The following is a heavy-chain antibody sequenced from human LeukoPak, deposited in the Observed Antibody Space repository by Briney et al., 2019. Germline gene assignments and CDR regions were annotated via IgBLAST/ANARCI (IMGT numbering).Heavy chain of an antibody. CDR3: TRDLALAYYYDSSGSFDY. CDR1: GFNFGDYA. Sequence: GGSLRLSCTASGFNFGDYAMSWFRQAPGKGLEWVGFIRSKAYGGTTEYAASVKGRFTISRDDSKSIAYLQMNSLKTEDTAVYYCTRDLALAYYYDSSGSFDYWGQGTLVTVSS. J-gene: IGHJ4*02. V-gene: IGHV3-49*03. D-gene: IGHD3-22*01. CDR2: IRSKAYGGTT.